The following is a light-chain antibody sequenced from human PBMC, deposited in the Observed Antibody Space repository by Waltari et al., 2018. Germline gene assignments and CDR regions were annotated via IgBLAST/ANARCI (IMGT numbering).Light chain of an antibody. V-gene: IGKV1-33*01. J-gene: IGKJ5*01. Sequence: DIQMTQSPSSLSASVGDRVSIACQASQDISTFLNWFQQKPGKAPKLLIYDASNLETGVPSRFSGSGSGTDFSFTISSLQPEDIATYFCQQSGNLPLTFGQGTRLEIK. CDR2: DAS. CDR1: QDISTF. CDR3: QQSGNLPLT.